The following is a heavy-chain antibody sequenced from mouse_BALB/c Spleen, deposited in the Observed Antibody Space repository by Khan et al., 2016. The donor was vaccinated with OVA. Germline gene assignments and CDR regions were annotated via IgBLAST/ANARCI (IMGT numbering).Heavy chain of an antibody. CDR2: ISSGGST. Sequence: EVELVESGGGLVKPGGSLKLSCAASGFTFSNYAMSWVRQTPEKRLEWVASISSGGSTYYPDSVKGRCTISRDNVRNILYLQMSSLRSEDTAMYYCARDYWFTYWGQGNLVTVSA. CDR1: GFTFSNYA. V-gene: IGHV5-6-5*01. CDR3: ARDYWFTY. J-gene: IGHJ3*01.